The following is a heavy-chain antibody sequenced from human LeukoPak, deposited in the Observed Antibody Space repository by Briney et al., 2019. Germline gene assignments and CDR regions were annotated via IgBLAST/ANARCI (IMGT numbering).Heavy chain of an antibody. V-gene: IGHV1-58*01. J-gene: IGHJ3*02. CDR1: GFSFTNSA. Sequence: SVKVSCKASGFSFTNSAVQWVRQARGQRLEWIGRNVVGSGNTIYVQKFQERVTITRDMSTSTAYMELSSLRSEDTAVYYCAAAYIGGAMVTNAFDIWGQGTMVTVSS. D-gene: IGHD5-18*01. CDR3: AAAYIGGAMVTNAFDI. CDR2: NVVGSGNT.